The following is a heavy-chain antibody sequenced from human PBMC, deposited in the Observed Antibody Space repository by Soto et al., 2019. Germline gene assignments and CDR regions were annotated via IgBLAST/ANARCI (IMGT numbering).Heavy chain of an antibody. D-gene: IGHD3-16*01. Sequence: SETLSLTCTVSGGSITSSYWSWIRRPPGKGLEWIAYIYDTGISGYTPSTSYNPSLKSRVTMSVDTPKSQFSLKFTSVTAADTAVYYCARLEDACFYYGLEVWGQGLTVSVS. CDR1: GGSITSSY. CDR3: ARLEDACFYYGLEV. V-gene: IGHV4-59*01. J-gene: IGHJ6*02. CDR2: IYDTGISGYTPST.